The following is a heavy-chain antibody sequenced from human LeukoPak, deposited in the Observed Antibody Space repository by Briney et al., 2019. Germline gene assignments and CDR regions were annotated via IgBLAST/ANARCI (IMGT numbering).Heavy chain of an antibody. J-gene: IGHJ5*02. D-gene: IGHD4-17*01. CDR2: FYYSGST. CDR1: GGSISSSSYY. V-gene: IGHV4-39*07. CDR3: ARDPHGDQGWFDP. Sequence: PSETLSLTCTVSGGSISSSSYYWGWIRQPPGKGLEWIGSFYYSGSTYYNPSLKSRVTISVDTSKNQFSLKLSSVTAADTAVYYCARDPHGDQGWFDPWGQGTLVTVSS.